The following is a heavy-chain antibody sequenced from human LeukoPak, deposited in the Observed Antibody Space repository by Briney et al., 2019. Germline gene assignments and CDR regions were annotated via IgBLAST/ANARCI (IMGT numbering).Heavy chain of an antibody. Sequence: GESLKISCKASGYSFTSSWIGWVRQMPVKGLEWMGIIYPGDSDTRYSPSFQGQVTISADKSINTAYLQWSSLKASDTAVYYCARHTDTQGSGSLSVPFDPWGQGTLVTVSS. V-gene: IGHV5-51*01. CDR3: ARHTDTQGSGSLSVPFDP. D-gene: IGHD3-10*01. CDR2: IYPGDSDT. J-gene: IGHJ5*02. CDR1: GYSFTSSW.